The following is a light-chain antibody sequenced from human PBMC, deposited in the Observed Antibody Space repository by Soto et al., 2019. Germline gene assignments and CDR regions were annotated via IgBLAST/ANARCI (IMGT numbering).Light chain of an antibody. CDR3: SSYTSDNPVV. CDR1: SSDVGSYNS. CDR2: EVN. V-gene: IGLV2-14*01. J-gene: IGLJ2*01. Sequence: QSALTQPASVSGSPGQSITISCTGLSSDVGSYNSVSWYQQHPGKAPKLIIYEVNNRPSGVSHRFSGSKSGNTASLTISGLQAEDEADYYCSSYTSDNPVVFGGGTKLTVL.